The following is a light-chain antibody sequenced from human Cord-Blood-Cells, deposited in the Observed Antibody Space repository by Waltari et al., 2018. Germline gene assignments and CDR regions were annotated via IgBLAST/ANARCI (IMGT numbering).Light chain of an antibody. V-gene: IGKV1-16*02. CDR1: EGISYY. J-gene: IGKJ5*01. Sequence: DIQMTQSPSSLSASVGDRVTITCRASEGISYYLAWCQQKPGKAPKSLFYAASSVQSGVPSKFSGSGSGTDFTLTISSLQPEDFATYDCQQYNSYPSTFGQGTRLEIK. CDR3: QQYNSYPST. CDR2: AAS.